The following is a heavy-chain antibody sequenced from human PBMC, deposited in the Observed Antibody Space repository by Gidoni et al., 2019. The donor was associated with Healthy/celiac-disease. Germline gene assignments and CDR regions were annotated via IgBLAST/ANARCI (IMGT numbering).Heavy chain of an antibody. J-gene: IGHJ4*02. CDR2: IYPGYSDT. D-gene: IGHD2-15*01. CDR3: ARQGRWVVAANRGYYFDY. V-gene: IGHV5-51*01. Sequence: EVQLVQSGAEVKKPGASRKISCKGSGYSFTSFWTGWVRQMPGKGLEWMGIIYPGYSDTSSSPSFQGQVPISADQSIRTAYLQWSSLKASDTAMYYCARQGRWVVAANRGYYFDYWGQGTLVTVSS. CDR1: GYSFTSFW.